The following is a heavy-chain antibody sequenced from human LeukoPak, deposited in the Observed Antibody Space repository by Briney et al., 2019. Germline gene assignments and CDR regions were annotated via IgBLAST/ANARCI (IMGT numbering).Heavy chain of an antibody. CDR2: IYTTGST. Sequence: PSETLSLTCSVSGGSISGYNWSWVRQPAGKGLEWIGRIYTTGSTNYNPSLKSRVTMSVDTSKNQFSLKLSSVTAADTAVYYCARVSLELHSEAAFDIWGQGTMVTVSS. V-gene: IGHV4-4*07. D-gene: IGHD1-7*01. CDR1: GGSISGYN. CDR3: ARVSLELHSEAAFDI. J-gene: IGHJ3*02.